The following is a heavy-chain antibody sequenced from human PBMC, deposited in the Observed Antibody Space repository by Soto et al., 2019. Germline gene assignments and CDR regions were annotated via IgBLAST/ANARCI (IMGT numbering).Heavy chain of an antibody. V-gene: IGHV3-23*01. D-gene: IGHD2-15*01. Sequence: LRLSCAASGFTFSSYAMGWVRQGPGKGLEWVAVVSIGGSTHYADSVRGRFTISRDNSKNTLSLQMNSLTAEDTAVYFCAKRRGAGGHFDYWGQGTPVTVSS. CDR3: AKRRGAGGHFDY. CDR1: GFTFSSYA. CDR2: VSIGGST. J-gene: IGHJ4*02.